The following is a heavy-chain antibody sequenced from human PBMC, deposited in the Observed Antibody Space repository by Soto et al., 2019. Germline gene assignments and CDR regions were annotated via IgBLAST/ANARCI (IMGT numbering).Heavy chain of an antibody. CDR1: GFTVSSNY. D-gene: IGHD5-12*01. V-gene: IGHV3-53*01. CDR3: AIVRDGYNYGPVDY. J-gene: IGHJ4*02. Sequence: EVQLVESGGGLIQTGGSLRLSCAASGFTVSSNYMSWVRQAPGKGLEWVSVSYSGGSTYYADSVKRRFTISRDNSKNTLYLQINSLRAEDTAVYYCAIVRDGYNYGPVDYWGQGTLVTVSS. CDR2: SYSGGST.